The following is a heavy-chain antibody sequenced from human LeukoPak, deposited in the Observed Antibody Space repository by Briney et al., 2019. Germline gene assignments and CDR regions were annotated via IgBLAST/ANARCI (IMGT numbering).Heavy chain of an antibody. D-gene: IGHD3-10*01. CDR3: ARDRDYGSGSYLGAFDI. V-gene: IGHV4-30-4*01. J-gene: IGHJ3*02. CDR2: IYYSGST. CDR1: GGSISCGDYY. Sequence: SETLSLTCTVSGGSISCGDYYWSWIRQPPGKGLEWIVYIYYSGSTYYNPSLKSRVTISVDTSKNQFSLKLSSVTAADTAVYYCARDRDYGSGSYLGAFDIWGQGTMVTVSS.